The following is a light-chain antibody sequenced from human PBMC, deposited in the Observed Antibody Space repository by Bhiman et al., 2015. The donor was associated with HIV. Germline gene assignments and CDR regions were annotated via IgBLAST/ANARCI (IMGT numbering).Light chain of an antibody. CDR3: SSYTSSSSVV. Sequence: QSALTQPASVSGSPGQSITISCTGTRSDVGDYNYVSWYQQHPGTAPKLMIFDVTQRPSGVSNRFSGSKSGNTASLTISGLQAEDETDYYCSSYTSSSSVVFGGGTKVTVL. V-gene: IGLV2-14*03. CDR1: RSDVGDYNY. J-gene: IGLJ2*01. CDR2: DVT.